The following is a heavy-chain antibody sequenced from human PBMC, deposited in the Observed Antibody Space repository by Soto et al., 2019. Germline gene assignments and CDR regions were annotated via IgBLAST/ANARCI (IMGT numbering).Heavy chain of an antibody. CDR2: IFYTGST. CDR1: CGSISSTSYY. Sequence: PSETLSLTCSVSCGSISSTSYYWGWIRQPPGKELEWIGNIFYTGSTFYNPSLESRLTISVATSKNQFSLTLSSMTAADTAVYYCARRGYSHGYFDFWGQGSLVTVSS. CDR3: ARRGYSHGYFDF. V-gene: IGHV4-39*01. D-gene: IGHD5-18*01. J-gene: IGHJ4*02.